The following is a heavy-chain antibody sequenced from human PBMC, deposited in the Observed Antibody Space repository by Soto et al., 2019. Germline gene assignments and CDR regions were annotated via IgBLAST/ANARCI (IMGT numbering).Heavy chain of an antibody. J-gene: IGHJ4*02. Sequence: TLCLTCAVSGGSISSGGYSWSWIRQPPGKGLEWIGYIYHSGSTYYNPSLKSRVTISVDRSKNQFSLKLSSVTAADTAVYYCARESIAVAGTGNYFDYWGQGTLATVSS. CDR1: GGSISSGGYS. CDR2: IYHSGST. V-gene: IGHV4-30-2*01. CDR3: ARESIAVAGTGNYFDY. D-gene: IGHD6-19*01.